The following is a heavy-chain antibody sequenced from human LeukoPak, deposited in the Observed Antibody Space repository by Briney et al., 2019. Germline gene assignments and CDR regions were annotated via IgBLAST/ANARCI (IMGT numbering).Heavy chain of an antibody. CDR2: ISAYSGNT. J-gene: IGHJ4*02. CDR1: GYIFTSYG. CDR3: ARDPHFYDSSGYPYFDY. Sequence: ASVKVSCKASGYIFTSYGISWVRQAPGQGLEWMGWISAYSGNTNYAQKLQGIVTMTTDTSTSTAYMELRSLRSDDTAVYYCARDPHFYDSSGYPYFDYWGQGTLVTVSS. V-gene: IGHV1-18*01. D-gene: IGHD3-22*01.